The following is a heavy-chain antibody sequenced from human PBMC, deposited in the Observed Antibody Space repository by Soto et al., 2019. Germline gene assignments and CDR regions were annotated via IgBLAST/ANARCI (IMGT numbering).Heavy chain of an antibody. J-gene: IGHJ3*01. D-gene: IGHD1-1*01. CDR3: ASWHEREHAYDV. V-gene: IGHV3-53*01. CDR1: GLTVSGTKY. Sequence: DVQLVESGGGLIQPGESLRLSCAAFGLTVSGTKYVAWVRQAPGKGLERVSALYDVFGSFYADSVKGRFTTSSDRSKSTVYLQMNDLRPDDTAVYYCASWHEREHAYDVWGQGTTVIVSS. CDR2: LYDVFGS.